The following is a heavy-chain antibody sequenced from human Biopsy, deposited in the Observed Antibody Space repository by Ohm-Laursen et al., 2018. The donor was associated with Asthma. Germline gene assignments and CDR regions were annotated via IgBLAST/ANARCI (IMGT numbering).Heavy chain of an antibody. CDR2: IYHKGTT. Sequence: SQTLSLTCAVSGGAISSDGYTWTWIRQPPGKGLEWIGYIYHKGTTYYNPSLKSRVTMSMDMSRNQFSLNLTSVTAADTAVYYCARTTYGDDGFDPWGQGTLVTVSS. CDR3: ARTTYGDDGFDP. V-gene: IGHV4-30-2*01. J-gene: IGHJ5*02. CDR1: GGAISSDGYT. D-gene: IGHD4-17*01.